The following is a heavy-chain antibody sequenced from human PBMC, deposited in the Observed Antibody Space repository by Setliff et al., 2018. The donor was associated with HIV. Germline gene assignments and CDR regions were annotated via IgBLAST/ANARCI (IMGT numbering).Heavy chain of an antibody. CDR2: ISTYSDER. J-gene: IGHJ6*02. V-gene: IGHV1-18*01. CDR1: GYTFTAYG. Sequence: ASVKVSCKPAGYTFTAYGLSWVRQAPGQGLEWMGWISTYSDERSYAQNLQGRVTMTTDTSTSTAYMELRSLRFDDTAVYYCARDVEHMMDVWGQGTTVTVPS. CDR3: ARDVEHMMDV.